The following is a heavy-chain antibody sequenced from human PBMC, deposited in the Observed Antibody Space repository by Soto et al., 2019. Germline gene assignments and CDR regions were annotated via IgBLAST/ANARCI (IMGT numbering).Heavy chain of an antibody. J-gene: IGHJ4*02. V-gene: IGHV1-3*01. D-gene: IGHD4-4*01. CDR3: ARHGKLYDNSNVFDN. CDR2: INAGNGNT. Sequence: GASVKVSCKASGYTFTSYAMHWVRQAPGQRLEWMGWINAGNGNTKYSQKFQGRVTITRDTSASTAYVQWSSLKASDTAMYYCARHGKLYDNSNVFDNWGQGTPVTVSS. CDR1: GYTFTSYA.